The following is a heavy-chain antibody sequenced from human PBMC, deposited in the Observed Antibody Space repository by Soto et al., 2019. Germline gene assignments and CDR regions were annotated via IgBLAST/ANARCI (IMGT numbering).Heavy chain of an antibody. CDR2: IYYGGNT. CDR1: GGSVSSNY. D-gene: IGHD4-17*01. J-gene: IGHJ4*02. V-gene: IGHV4-59*02. Sequence: SETLSLTCTVSGGSVSSNYWSWIRQSPGKGLEWIGYIYYGGNTHSNPSLKSRVIISVDTSKNQFSLKLSSVTAADTAVYYCASRLYGSNAFFDSWGQGALVTVS. CDR3: ASRLYGSNAFFDS.